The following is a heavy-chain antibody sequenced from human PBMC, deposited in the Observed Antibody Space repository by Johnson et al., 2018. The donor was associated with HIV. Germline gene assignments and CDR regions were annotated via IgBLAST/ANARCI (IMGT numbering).Heavy chain of an antibody. CDR2: IKSKTDGGTT. J-gene: IGHJ3*02. V-gene: IGHV3-15*05. CDR3: ARGGYCTGGVCLGDAFDI. Sequence: EVQLVESGGGLVKPGGSLRLSCAASGFTFSNAWMSWVRQAPGKGLEWVGRIKSKTDGGTTDYAAPVKGRFTISRDDSKNTLYLQMNSLRAEDTALYYCARGGYCTGGVCLGDAFDIWGQG. D-gene: IGHD2-8*02. CDR1: GFTFSNAW.